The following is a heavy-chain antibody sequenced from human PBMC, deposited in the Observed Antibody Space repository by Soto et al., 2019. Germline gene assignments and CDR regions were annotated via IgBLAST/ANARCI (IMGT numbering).Heavy chain of an antibody. CDR3: ARADYEILTGSYAMDV. V-gene: IGHV4-4*07. J-gene: IGHJ6*02. Sequence: SETLSLTCTVSGDSLGNYYWFWIRQPVGKGLEWIGRVSSSGNTNANPTLNSRATMSIDTSKNQFSLGLRSVTAADTAVYYCARADYEILTGSYAMDVWGQGTMVTVSS. D-gene: IGHD3-9*01. CDR2: VSSSGNT. CDR1: GDSLGNYY.